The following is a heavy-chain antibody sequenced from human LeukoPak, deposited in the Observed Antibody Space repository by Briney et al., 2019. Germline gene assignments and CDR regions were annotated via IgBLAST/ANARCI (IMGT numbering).Heavy chain of an antibody. CDR2: ISPGGGSR. V-gene: IGHV3-23*01. D-gene: IGHD6-19*01. Sequence: GGSLRLSCAASGFNFTSFGMSWVRQAPGKGLEWVSSISPGGGSRYHADSVRGRLTISRDNSRSILSLQMNSLRIEDTAIYYCAKGQWLTYSNDYWGQGAMVTVSS. J-gene: IGHJ4*02. CDR3: AKGQWLTYSNDY. CDR1: GFNFTSFG.